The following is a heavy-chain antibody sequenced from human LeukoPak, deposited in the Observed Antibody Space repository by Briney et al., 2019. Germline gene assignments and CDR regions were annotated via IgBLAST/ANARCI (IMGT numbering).Heavy chain of an antibody. D-gene: IGHD1-26*01. V-gene: IGHV1-18*01. CDR2: ISAYNGNT. J-gene: IGHJ4*02. Sequence: ASVKVSCKASGYTFTSYGISWVRQAPGQGLEWMGWISAYNGNTNYAQKLQGRVTMTRDTSTSTVYMELSSLRSEDTAVYYCARLGATDNYFDYWGQGTLVTVPS. CDR1: GYTFTSYG. CDR3: ARLGATDNYFDY.